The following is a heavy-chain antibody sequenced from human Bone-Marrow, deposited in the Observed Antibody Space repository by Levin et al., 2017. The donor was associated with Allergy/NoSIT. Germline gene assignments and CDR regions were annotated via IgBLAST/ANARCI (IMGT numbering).Heavy chain of an antibody. J-gene: IGHJ4*02. CDR1: GFTFSSYS. V-gene: IGHV3-21*01. Sequence: GGSLRLSCAASGFTFSSYSMNWVRQAPGKGLEWVSSISSSSSYIYYADSVKGRFTISRDNAKNSLYLQMNSLRAEDTAVYYCARDVLVVPAAIDYGSGSHLKYYFDYWGQGTLVTVSS. D-gene: IGHD2-2*01. CDR2: ISSSSSYI. CDR3: ARDVLVVPAAIDYGSGSHLKYYFDY.